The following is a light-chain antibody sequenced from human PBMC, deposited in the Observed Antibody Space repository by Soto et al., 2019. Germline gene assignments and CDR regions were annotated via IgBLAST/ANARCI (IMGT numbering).Light chain of an antibody. V-gene: IGKV3-20*01. Sequence: IVLTQSPATLSLSPGKRATLSCMASQNISNYLAWYQQKPGQAPRLLIYGASSRATGIPDRFSGGGSGTDFTLTISRLEPEDFAVYYCQQFSSYPLTFGGGTKVDIK. J-gene: IGKJ4*01. CDR2: GAS. CDR3: QQFSSYPLT. CDR1: QNISNY.